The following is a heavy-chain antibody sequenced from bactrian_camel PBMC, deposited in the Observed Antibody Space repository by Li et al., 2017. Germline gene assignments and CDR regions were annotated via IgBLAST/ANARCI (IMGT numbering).Heavy chain of an antibody. J-gene: IGHJ4*01. CDR3: VKDAPQPLVGGRCGTNDY. V-gene: IGHV3S6*01. CDR1: GFTFSSSW. CDR2: IYTDRRVT. Sequence: HVQLVESGGGLVQPEGSLRLSCAASGFTFSSSWMYWVRQAPGKEREGVASIYTDRRVTYYADSVKGRFTISQDTAKNSVYLQMNSLKFEDTAVYYCVKDAPQPLVGGRCGTNDYWGQGTQVTVS. D-gene: IGHD5*01.